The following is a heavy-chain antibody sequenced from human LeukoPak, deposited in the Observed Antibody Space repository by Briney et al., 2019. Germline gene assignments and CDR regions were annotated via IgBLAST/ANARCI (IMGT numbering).Heavy chain of an antibody. J-gene: IGHJ4*02. CDR1: GFTFSDHY. CDR2: IWYDGSNK. Sequence: GGSLRLSCAASGFTFSDHYMHWVRQAPGKGLEWVAVIWYDGSNKYYADSVKGRFTISRDNSKNTLYLQMNSLRAEDTAVYYCASGSGAFDYWGQGTLVTVSS. V-gene: IGHV3-33*08. CDR3: ASGSGAFDY. D-gene: IGHD3-10*01.